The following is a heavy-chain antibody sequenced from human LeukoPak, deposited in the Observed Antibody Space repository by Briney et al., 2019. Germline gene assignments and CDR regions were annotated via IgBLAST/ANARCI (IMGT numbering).Heavy chain of an antibody. CDR1: GYTFTGYY. Sequence: RASVKVSCKASGYTFTGYYMHWVRQAPGQGLEWMGWINPNSGGANYAQKFQGRVTMTRDTSISTAYLELSRLTSDDTAVYYCARVLIRRHYETSGYYYEDPWGQGTLVTVSS. CDR2: INPNSGGA. V-gene: IGHV1-2*02. J-gene: IGHJ5*02. D-gene: IGHD3-22*01. CDR3: ARVLIRRHYETSGYYYEDP.